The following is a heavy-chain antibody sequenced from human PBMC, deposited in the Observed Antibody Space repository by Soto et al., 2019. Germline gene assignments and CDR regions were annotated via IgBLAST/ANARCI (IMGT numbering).Heavy chain of an antibody. CDR3: AREVHYYDSSGYYLRWFDP. J-gene: IGHJ5*02. D-gene: IGHD3-22*01. CDR1: GGSISSYY. CDR2: IYYSGST. V-gene: IGHV4-59*01. Sequence: KPSETLSLTCTVSGGSISSYYWSWIRQPPGKGLEWIGYIYYSGSTNYNPSLKSRVTISVDTSKNQFSLKLSSVTAADTAVYYCAREVHYYDSSGYYLRWFDPWGQGTLVTVSS.